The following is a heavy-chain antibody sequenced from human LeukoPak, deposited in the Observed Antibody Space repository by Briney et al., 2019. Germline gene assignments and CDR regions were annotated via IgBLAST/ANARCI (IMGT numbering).Heavy chain of an antibody. J-gene: IGHJ4*02. D-gene: IGHD4-23*01. Sequence: GGSLRLSCAASGFTFSSYGMHWVRQAPGKGLEWVAFIRYDGSNKCYADSVKGRFTISRDNSKNTLYLQMNSLRAEDTAVYYCAKEYYGGNSFFDYWGQGTLVTVSS. CDR2: IRYDGSNK. CDR1: GFTFSSYG. CDR3: AKEYYGGNSFFDY. V-gene: IGHV3-30*02.